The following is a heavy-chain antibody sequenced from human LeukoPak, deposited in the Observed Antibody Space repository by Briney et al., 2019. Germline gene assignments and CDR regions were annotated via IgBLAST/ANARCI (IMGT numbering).Heavy chain of an antibody. D-gene: IGHD3-3*01. V-gene: IGHV3-23*01. Sequence: GGSLRLSCAASGFTFSSFSMNWVRQAPGRGLEWVSSLPSGGGPSYADSVKGRFTVSRDNSKNTLYLQMNSLTTDDTAVYYCSNGDHDFWSEQFDYWGQGNLVTVSS. CDR2: LPSGGGP. J-gene: IGHJ4*02. CDR3: SNGDHDFWSEQFDY. CDR1: GFTFSSFS.